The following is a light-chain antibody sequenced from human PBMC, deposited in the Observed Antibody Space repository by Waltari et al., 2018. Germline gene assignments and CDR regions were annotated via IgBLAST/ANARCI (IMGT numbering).Light chain of an antibody. J-gene: IGKJ5*01. V-gene: IGKV3-15*01. CDR3: QQYNRWPPIT. CDR2: DAS. CDR1: QSVTSN. Sequence: IVLTQSPATLSFSPGESAIISCRASQSVTSNLAWYQQKPGQAPRLLIYDASTRATSIPARFRGSGSGTEFTLTISSLQSEDSATYYCQQYNRWPPITFGQGTRLEIK.